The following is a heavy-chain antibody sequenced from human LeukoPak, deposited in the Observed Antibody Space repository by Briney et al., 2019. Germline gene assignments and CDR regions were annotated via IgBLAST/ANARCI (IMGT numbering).Heavy chain of an antibody. CDR2: ISAYNGNT. D-gene: IGHD3-22*01. J-gene: IGHJ3*02. V-gene: IGHV1-18*01. CDR1: GCTFTSYG. CDR3: ARYVWYYDSSGYYPDAFDI. Sequence: ASVKVSCKASGCTFTSYGTSWVRQAPGQGLEWMGWISAYNGNTNYAQKLQGRVTMTTDTSTSTAYMELRSLRSDDTAVYYCARYVWYYDSSGYYPDAFDIWGQGTMVTVSS.